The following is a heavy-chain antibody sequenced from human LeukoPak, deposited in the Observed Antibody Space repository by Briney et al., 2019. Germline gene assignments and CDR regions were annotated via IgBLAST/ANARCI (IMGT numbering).Heavy chain of an antibody. CDR2: ISYDGSNK. CDR3: ARGYSSGWTLRRAFDI. Sequence: GGSLRLSCAASGFTFSSYAMHWVRQAPGKGLEWVAVISYDGSNKYYADSVKGRFTISRDNSKNTLYLQMNSLRAEDTAVYYCARGYSSGWTLRRAFDIWGQGTMVTVSS. D-gene: IGHD6-19*01. J-gene: IGHJ3*02. V-gene: IGHV3-30-3*01. CDR1: GFTFSSYA.